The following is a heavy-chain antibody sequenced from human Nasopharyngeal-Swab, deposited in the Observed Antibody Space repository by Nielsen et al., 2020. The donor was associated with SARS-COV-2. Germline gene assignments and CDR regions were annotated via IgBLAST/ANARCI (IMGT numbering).Heavy chain of an antibody. Sequence: WIRQPPGKGLEWIGEINHSGSTNYNLSLKSRVTISVDTPKNQFSLKLSSVTAADTAVYYCARRTRYGITGTRGGFPVWGKGTTVTVSS. CDR3: ARRTRYGITGTRGGFPV. D-gene: IGHD1-7*01. J-gene: IGHJ6*04. CDR2: INHSGST. V-gene: IGHV4-34*01.